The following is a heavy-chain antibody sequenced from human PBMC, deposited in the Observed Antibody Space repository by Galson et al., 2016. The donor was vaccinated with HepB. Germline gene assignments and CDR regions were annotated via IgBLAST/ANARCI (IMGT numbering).Heavy chain of an antibody. D-gene: IGHD4-23*01. V-gene: IGHV3-74*01. J-gene: IGHJ5*02. Sequence: SLRLSCAASGFAFSSHWMYWVRQDLGKGLVWVSRINSDGTISNYADSVKGRFTISRDNAKNTLYLQMNSLRAEDTAVYFCVRDHSVVPTTAYNWFDPWGRGTLVTVSS. CDR3: VRDHSVVPTTAYNWFDP. CDR1: GFAFSSHW. CDR2: INSDGTIS.